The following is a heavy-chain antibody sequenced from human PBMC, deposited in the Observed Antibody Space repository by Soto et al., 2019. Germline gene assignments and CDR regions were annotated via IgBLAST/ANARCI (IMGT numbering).Heavy chain of an antibody. CDR2: IYYSGST. CDR3: ARAKKGIAAAENWFDP. CDR1: GGSISSGGYY. J-gene: IGHJ5*02. D-gene: IGHD6-13*01. Sequence: QVQLQESGPGLVKPSQTLFLTCTVSGGSISSGGYYWSWIRQHPGKGLEWIGYIYYSGSTYYNPSLKSRVTIPVDTSKNQFSLKLSSVTAADTAVYYCARAKKGIAAAENWFDPWGQGTLVTVSS. V-gene: IGHV4-31*03.